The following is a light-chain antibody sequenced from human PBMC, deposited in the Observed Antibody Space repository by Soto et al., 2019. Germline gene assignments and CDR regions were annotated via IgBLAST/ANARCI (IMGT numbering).Light chain of an antibody. CDR1: QSVSDMY. CDR3: QHYGTSAL. J-gene: IGKJ3*01. V-gene: IGKV3-20*01. CDR2: AS. Sequence: EIVLTQSPGTLSLSPGERATISCRASQSVSDMYLAWYQQKPGQAPRLLIYASNRATGIPDRFSGSGSGTDFTLTISRLEPEDVAVYYCQHYGTSALFGPGTKVEIK.